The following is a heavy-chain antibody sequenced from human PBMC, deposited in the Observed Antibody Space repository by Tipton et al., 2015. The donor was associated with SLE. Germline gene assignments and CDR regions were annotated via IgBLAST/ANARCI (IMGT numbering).Heavy chain of an antibody. CDR2: IISIFGTA. J-gene: IGHJ6*02. Sequence: QSGAEVKKPGSSVKVSCKASGGTFSSYAFSWVRQAPGQGLEWMGGIISIFGTANYAQKFQGRVTITTDESTSTAYMEMSSLRPEDTAVYYCARDDTMYCTITSCYYFYYGEAVWSQGTTVTVSS. V-gene: IGHV1-69*05. CDR1: GGTFSSYA. D-gene: IGHD2-2*01. CDR3: ARDDTMYCTITSCYYFYYGEAV.